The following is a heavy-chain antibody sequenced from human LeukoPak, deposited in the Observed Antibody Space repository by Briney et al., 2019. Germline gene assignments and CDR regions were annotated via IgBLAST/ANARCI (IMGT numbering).Heavy chain of an antibody. J-gene: IGHJ4*02. CDR2: IIENGYDK. V-gene: IGHV3-23*01. CDR1: GFTFSTFA. CDR3: ARDYVTPGITGTTSPLDY. Sequence: GGSLRLSCAASGFTFSTFAMSWVRQAPGKGLEWVSGIIENGYDKYYADSVKGRFTISRDNSKNTLYLQMNSLRADDTAVCYCARDYVTPGITGTTSPLDYWGQGILVSVSS. D-gene: IGHD1-7*01.